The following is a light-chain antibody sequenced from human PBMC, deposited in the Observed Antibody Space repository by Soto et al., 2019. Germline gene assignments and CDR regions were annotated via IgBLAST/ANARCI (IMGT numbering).Light chain of an antibody. CDR3: QQYGDWPPET. CDR1: QSVSRN. CDR2: GAS. Sequence: EVVLTQSPATLSVSPGDRATLSCRASQSVSRNLAWYQQKPGQAPRRLIYGASTRATGVPARFSGSGSATEFTLSISSLQSEDVAVYYCQQYGDWPPETFGQGNKLEI. V-gene: IGKV3-15*01. J-gene: IGKJ2*01.